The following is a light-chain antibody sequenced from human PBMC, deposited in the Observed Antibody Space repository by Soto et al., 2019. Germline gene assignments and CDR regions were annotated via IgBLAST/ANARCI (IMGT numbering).Light chain of an antibody. CDR3: QQYNSYSGT. CDR1: QSISNW. Sequence: DIQMTQSPSTLSASVGDRVTITCRASQSISNWLAWYQQKPGKAPKLLIYKASSLESGVPARFSGSGSGTEFTLTISSLQPDDSGTYYCQQYNSYSGTFGPGTKVDIK. V-gene: IGKV1-5*03. J-gene: IGKJ3*01. CDR2: KAS.